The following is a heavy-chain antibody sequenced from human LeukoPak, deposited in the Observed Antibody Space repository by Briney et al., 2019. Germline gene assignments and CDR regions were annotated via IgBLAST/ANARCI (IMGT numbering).Heavy chain of an antibody. J-gene: IGHJ4*02. D-gene: IGHD1-26*01. CDR1: GFIFSSYS. CDR2: ISSSSSYI. V-gene: IGHV3-21*01. CDR3: AITRDGSYSNFDY. Sequence: GGSLRLSCAASGFIFSSYSMNWVRQAPGEGLEWVSSISSSSSYIYYADSAKGRFTISRDNAKNSLYLQMNSLRAEDTAVYYCAITRDGSYSNFDYWGQGTLVTVSS.